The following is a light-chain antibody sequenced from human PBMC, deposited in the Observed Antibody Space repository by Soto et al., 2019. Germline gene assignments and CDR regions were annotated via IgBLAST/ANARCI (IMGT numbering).Light chain of an antibody. CDR2: DVS. J-gene: IGLJ1*01. V-gene: IGLV2-14*03. CDR3: SSYKTIRSYV. CDR1: SSNVGAYNY. Sequence: QSALTQPASVSGSPGQSIAISCTGTSSNVGAYNYDSWYQHHPGKAPKLMIYDVSNRPSGVSNRFFGSKSGNTASLTISGLQAEDEADYYCSSYKTIRSYVFGTGTKLTVL.